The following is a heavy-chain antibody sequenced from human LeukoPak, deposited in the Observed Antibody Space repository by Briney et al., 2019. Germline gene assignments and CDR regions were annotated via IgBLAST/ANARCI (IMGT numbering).Heavy chain of an antibody. D-gene: IGHD2-2*01. J-gene: IGHJ6*03. V-gene: IGHV3-7*01. Sequence: GGSLRLSCAASGFTFSSYWMSCVRQAPGKGLEWVANIKQDGSEKYYVDSVKGRFTISRDNAKNSLYLQMNSLRAEDTAVYYCARDCSSIEWVYYYYYMDVWGKGTTVTVSS. CDR3: ARDCSSIEWVYYYYYMDV. CDR1: GFTFSSYW. CDR2: IKQDGSEK.